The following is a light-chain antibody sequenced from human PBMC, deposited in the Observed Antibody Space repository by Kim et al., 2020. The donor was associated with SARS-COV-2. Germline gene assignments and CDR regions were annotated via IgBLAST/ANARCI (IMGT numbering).Light chain of an antibody. J-gene: IGKJ1*01. CDR1: QSIHKW. V-gene: IGKV1-5*01. Sequence: ASVGDSVTITCRASQSIHKWLAWYQQTPGTAPKLLIYDASDLEDGVPSRFNGNGSGTEFSLTIGSLQPDDFATYCCQQYNTSLRTFGQGTKVDIK. CDR2: DAS. CDR3: QQYNTSLRT.